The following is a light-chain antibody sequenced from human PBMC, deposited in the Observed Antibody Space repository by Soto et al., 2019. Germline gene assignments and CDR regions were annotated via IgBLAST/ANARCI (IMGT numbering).Light chain of an antibody. CDR2: AVS. Sequence: QSALTQPASVSGSPGQSITISCSGTSSDIGSYNHVAWYQQFPGKSPKLMIYAVSDRPSGVSDRFSGSKSGITASLTISGLQTEEEADYYCSSYAGRNNFDVFGSGIKVTV. CDR1: SSDIGSYNH. CDR3: SSYAGRNNFDV. J-gene: IGLJ1*01. V-gene: IGLV2-14*03.